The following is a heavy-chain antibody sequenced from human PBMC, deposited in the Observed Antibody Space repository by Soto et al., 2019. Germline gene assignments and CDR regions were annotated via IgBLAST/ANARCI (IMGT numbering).Heavy chain of an antibody. D-gene: IGHD3-3*01. CDR3: ARVRGRLLEYLFAWFDP. CDR2: INHSGST. CDR1: GGSFSGYY. V-gene: IGHV4-34*01. Sequence: SETLSLTCAVYGGSFSGYYWSWIRQPPGKGLEWIGEINHSGSTNYNPSLKSRVTISVDTSKNEFSLKLSSVTAADTAVYYCARVRGRLLEYLFAWFDPWGQGTLVTVSS. J-gene: IGHJ5*02.